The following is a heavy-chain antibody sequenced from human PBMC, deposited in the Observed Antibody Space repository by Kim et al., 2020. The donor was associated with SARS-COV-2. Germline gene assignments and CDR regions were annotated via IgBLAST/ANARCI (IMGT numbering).Heavy chain of an antibody. V-gene: IGHV3-21*01. CDR3: AREWENDIVVVPAAMLLGPQVEDRSIDAFDI. J-gene: IGHJ3*02. CDR2: ISSSSSYI. D-gene: IGHD2-2*01. Sequence: GGSLRLSCAASGFTFSSYSMNWVRQAPGKGLEWVSSISSSSSYIYYADSVKGRFTISRDNAKNSLYLQMNSLRAEDTAVYYCAREWENDIVVVPAAMLLGPQVEDRSIDAFDIWGQGTMVTVSS. CDR1: GFTFSSYS.